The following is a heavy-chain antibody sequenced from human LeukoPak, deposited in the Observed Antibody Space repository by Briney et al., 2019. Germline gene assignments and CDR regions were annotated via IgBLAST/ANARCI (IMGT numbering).Heavy chain of an antibody. Sequence: GGCLRLSCTVSGFTFGDYALNWVRQAPEKGLEWVGFIRSKAYGGTTEYAASVKGRFTISRDDSKSIAYLQMNSLKTEDTAVYYCTRWTYGYGDYWGQGSLVTVSS. CDR1: GFTFGDYA. J-gene: IGHJ4*02. CDR3: TRWTYGYGDY. V-gene: IGHV3-49*04. CDR2: IRSKAYGGTT. D-gene: IGHD5-18*01.